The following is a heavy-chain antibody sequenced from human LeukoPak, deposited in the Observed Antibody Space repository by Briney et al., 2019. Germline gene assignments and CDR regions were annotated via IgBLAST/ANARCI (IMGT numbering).Heavy chain of an antibody. D-gene: IGHD3-22*01. V-gene: IGHV3-23*01. CDR2: ISGSGGST. CDR1: GFTFSSYA. J-gene: IGHJ6*02. CDR3: AKDRDSSGYYPRYYYGMDV. Sequence: PGGSLRLSYAASGFTFSSYAMSWVRQAPGKGLEWVSAISGSGGSTYYADSVKGRFTISRDNSKNTLYLQMNSLRAEDTAVYYCAKDRDSSGYYPRYYYGMDVWGQGTTVTVSS.